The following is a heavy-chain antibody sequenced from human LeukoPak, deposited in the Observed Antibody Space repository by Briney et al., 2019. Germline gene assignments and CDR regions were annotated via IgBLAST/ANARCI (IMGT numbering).Heavy chain of an antibody. V-gene: IGHV4-4*07. CDR1: GSSINSHD. CDR2: IYISGST. J-gene: IGHJ4*02. CDR3: ARGVNSLPGTYYFEY. D-gene: IGHD1-14*01. Sequence: AETLSLTCTASGSSINSHDRSWIRQPAGKGLEWIGRIYISGSTNYNSSLQSRVTISVDTSKNQLSLQQTSVTSAYAAVYYCARGVNSLPGTYYFEYWGQGTLVTVSS.